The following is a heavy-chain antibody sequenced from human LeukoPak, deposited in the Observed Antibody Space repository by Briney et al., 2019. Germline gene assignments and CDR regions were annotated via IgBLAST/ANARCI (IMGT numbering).Heavy chain of an antibody. CDR2: MKPNSGNT. Sequence: ASVKVSCKASGYTFTSYDINWVRQATGQGVERMGWMKPNSGNTGYAQKFQGRVTITRNTSISTAYLELSSLRSEDTAVYYCETGYYYDSSGLDAFDIWGQGTMVTVSS. J-gene: IGHJ3*02. V-gene: IGHV1-8*03. CDR3: ETGYYYDSSGLDAFDI. D-gene: IGHD3-22*01. CDR1: GYTFTSYD.